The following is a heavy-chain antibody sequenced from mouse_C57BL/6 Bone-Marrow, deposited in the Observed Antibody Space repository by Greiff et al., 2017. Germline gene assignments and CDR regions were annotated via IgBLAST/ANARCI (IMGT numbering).Heavy chain of an antibody. CDR1: GYAFSSSW. CDR2: IYPGDGDT. CDR3: ARAQIYERGSRYFDD. Sequence: QVQLQQSGPELVKPGASVKISCKASGYAFSSSWMNWVKQRPGKGLEWIGRIYPGDGDTNYNGKFKGKDTLTADKSFSTAYMQLSSLTSEDSAVYFYARAQIYERGSRYFDDWGTGTTVTVSS. J-gene: IGHJ1*03. D-gene: IGHD1-1*01. V-gene: IGHV1-82*01.